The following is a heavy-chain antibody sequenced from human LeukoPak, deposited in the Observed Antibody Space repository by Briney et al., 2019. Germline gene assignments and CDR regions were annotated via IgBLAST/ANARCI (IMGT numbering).Heavy chain of an antibody. J-gene: IGHJ4*02. CDR2: INPSGGST. CDR1: GFTFTSYY. CDR3: ARDPSGGTLDY. Sequence: ASVKVSCKASGFTFTSYYMHWVRQAPGQGLEWMGIINPSGGSTSYAQKFQGRVTMTRDTSTSTVYMELSSLRSEDTAVYYCARDPSGGTLDYWGQGTLVTVSS. V-gene: IGHV1-46*01. D-gene: IGHD2-15*01.